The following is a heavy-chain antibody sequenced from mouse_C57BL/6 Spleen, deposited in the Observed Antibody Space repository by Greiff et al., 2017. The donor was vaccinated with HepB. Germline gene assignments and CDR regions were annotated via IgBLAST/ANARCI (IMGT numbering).Heavy chain of an antibody. J-gene: IGHJ4*01. CDR2: IYWDDDK. V-gene: IGHV8-12*01. CDR3: ARGNRGNYYAMDY. D-gene: IGHD2-1*01. CDR1: GFSLSTSGMG. Sequence: QVQLKESGPGILQSSQTLSLTCSFSGFSLSTSGMGVSWIRQPSGKGLEWLAHIYWDDDKRYNPSLKSRLTISKDTSRNQVFLKITSVDTADTATYYCARGNRGNYYAMDYWGQGTSVTVSS.